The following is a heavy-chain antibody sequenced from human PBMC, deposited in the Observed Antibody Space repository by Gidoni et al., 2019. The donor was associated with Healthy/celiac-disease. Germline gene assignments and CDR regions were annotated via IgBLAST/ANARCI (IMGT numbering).Heavy chain of an antibody. CDR2: IYSGGST. CDR1: GFTVTSNY. Sequence: EVQLVESGGGLVQPGGSLRLSCAASGFTVTSNYMRWVRQAPGKGLEWVSVIYSGGSTYYADSVKGRFTISRDNSKNTLYLQMNSLRAEDTAVYYCARELRYFDWLLSGYYYYYMDVWGKGTTVTVSS. CDR3: ARELRYFDWLLSGYYYYYMDV. D-gene: IGHD3-9*01. J-gene: IGHJ6*03. V-gene: IGHV3-66*02.